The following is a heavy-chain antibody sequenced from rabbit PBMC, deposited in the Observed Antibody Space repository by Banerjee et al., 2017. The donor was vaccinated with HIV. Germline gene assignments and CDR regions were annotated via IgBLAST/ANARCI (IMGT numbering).Heavy chain of an antibody. D-gene: IGHD2-1*01. J-gene: IGHJ4*01. V-gene: IGHV1S45*01. CDR1: GFSISSNYY. CDR3: ARGSATMTLVITGYYLSL. Sequence: QEQLEESGGGLVQPEGSLKLFCKASGFSISSNYYMCWVRQAPGKGLEWIGCIYGGDGISTAYANWAKGRFTVSKTSSATVTLQMTSLTAADTATYFCARGSATMTLVITGYYLSLWGPGTLVTVS. CDR2: IYGGDGIST.